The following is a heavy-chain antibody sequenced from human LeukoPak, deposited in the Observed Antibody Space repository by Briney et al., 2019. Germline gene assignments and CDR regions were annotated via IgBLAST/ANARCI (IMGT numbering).Heavy chain of an antibody. D-gene: IGHD3-16*01. CDR1: GGSISGYY. Sequence: SETLSLTCTVSGGSISGYYWSWIRQPPGKGLEWIGEINHSGSTNYNPSLKSRVTISVDTSKNQFSLKLSSVTAADTAVYYCARGSRSSVGEGYYWGQGTLVTVSS. CDR2: INHSGST. CDR3: ARGSRSSVGEGYY. J-gene: IGHJ4*02. V-gene: IGHV4-34*01.